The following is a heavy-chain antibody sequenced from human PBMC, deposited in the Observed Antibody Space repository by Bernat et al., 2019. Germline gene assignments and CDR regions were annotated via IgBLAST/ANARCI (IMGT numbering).Heavy chain of an antibody. J-gene: IGHJ5*02. D-gene: IGHD6-13*01. CDR3: ARDQGSSWHTKYNWFDP. CDR1: GYSISSGYY. V-gene: IGHV4-38-2*02. CDR2: IYHSGST. Sequence: QVQLQESGPGLVKPSETLSLTCAVSGYSISSGYYWGWIRQPPWKGLEWIGSIYHSGSTYYNPSLKSRVTISVDTSKNQFSLKLSSVTAADTAVYYCARDQGSSWHTKYNWFDPWGQGTLVTVSS.